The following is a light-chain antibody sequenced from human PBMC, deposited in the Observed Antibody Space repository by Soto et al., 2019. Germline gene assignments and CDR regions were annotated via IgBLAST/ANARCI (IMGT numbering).Light chain of an antibody. V-gene: IGKV3-20*01. Sequence: EIVLTQSPGTLSLSPGERATLSCRASQSVSSNYLAWYQQKPGQAPRLLIYDASSRATGIPDRFSGSGSGTDFTLTISRLEPEDFAVYYCQHYGGSPQTFGQGTKVDIK. CDR1: QSVSSNY. CDR3: QHYGGSPQT. CDR2: DAS. J-gene: IGKJ1*01.